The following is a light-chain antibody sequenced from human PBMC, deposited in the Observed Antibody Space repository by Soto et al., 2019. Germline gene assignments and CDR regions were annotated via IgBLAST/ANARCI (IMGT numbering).Light chain of an antibody. V-gene: IGLV1-44*01. CDR2: GNN. Sequence: QSVLTQPPSASGTPGQRVTISCSGSRSNIGSNPVNWSQHLPGTAPKRLISGNNRRPSGVPDRFSGSKSGSSASLAISGLQSEDEADYYCEAWDDSLSGWVFGGGTKLTVL. CDR3: EAWDDSLSGWV. CDR1: RSNIGSNP. J-gene: IGLJ3*02.